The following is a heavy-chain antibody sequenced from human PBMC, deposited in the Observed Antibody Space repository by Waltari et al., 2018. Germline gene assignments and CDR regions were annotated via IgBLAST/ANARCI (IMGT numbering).Heavy chain of an antibody. CDR1: GFTFSSYA. V-gene: IGHV3-23*01. CDR3: AKRGGSSSPLYYFDY. D-gene: IGHD6-6*01. Sequence: EVQLLESGGGLVQPGASLRLSCAASGFTFSSYAMRWVRQAPGKGLEWVSAISGSGGRTYYADSVKGRFTISRDNSKNTLYLQMNSLRAEDTAVYYCAKRGGSSSPLYYFDYWGQGTLVTVSS. CDR2: ISGSGGRT. J-gene: IGHJ4*02.